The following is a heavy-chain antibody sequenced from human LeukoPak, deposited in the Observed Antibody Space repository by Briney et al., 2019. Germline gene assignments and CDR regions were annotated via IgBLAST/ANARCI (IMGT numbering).Heavy chain of an antibody. CDR2: IWSDGSNG. CDR1: GFTFSTYG. V-gene: IGHV3-30*02. J-gene: IGHJ4*02. D-gene: IGHD1-7*01. CDR3: AKDWSGPIDY. Sequence: PGGSLRLSCAASGFTFSTYGMHWVRQAPDKGLEWVASIWSDGSNGEYADSVKGRFTISRDNSKKTLYLQMNSLRAEDTAVYYCAKDWSGPIDYWGQGTLVTVSS.